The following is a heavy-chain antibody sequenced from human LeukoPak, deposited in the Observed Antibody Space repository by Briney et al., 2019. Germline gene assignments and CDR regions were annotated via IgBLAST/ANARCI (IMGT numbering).Heavy chain of an antibody. CDR2: IYYSGST. V-gene: IGHV4-59*08. CDR3: ARSPSMVRGVPFDP. Sequence: PSETLSLTCTVSGGSISSYYWSWIRQPPGKGLEWIGYIYYSGSTNYNPSLKSRVTISVDTSKNQFSLKLSSVTAADTAVYYCARSPSMVRGVPFDPWGQGTLVTVSS. J-gene: IGHJ5*02. CDR1: GGSISSYY. D-gene: IGHD3-10*01.